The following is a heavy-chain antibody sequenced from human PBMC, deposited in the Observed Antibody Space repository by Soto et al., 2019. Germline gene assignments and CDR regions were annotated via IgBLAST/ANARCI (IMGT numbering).Heavy chain of an antibody. CDR2: ISSSSSYI. CDR1: GFTFSSYS. Sequence: PGGSLRLSCAASGFTFSSYSMNWVRQAPGKGMEWVSSISSSSSYIYYADSVKGRFTISRDNAKNSLYLQMNSLRAEDTAVYYCARSGIYDSSGYLDYWGQGTLVTVSS. CDR3: ARSGIYDSSGYLDY. J-gene: IGHJ4*02. D-gene: IGHD3-22*01. V-gene: IGHV3-21*01.